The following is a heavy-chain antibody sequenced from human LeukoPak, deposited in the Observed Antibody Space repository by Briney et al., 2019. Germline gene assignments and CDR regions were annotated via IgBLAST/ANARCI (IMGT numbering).Heavy chain of an antibody. CDR1: GGSISSSNW. CDR2: IYHSGST. J-gene: IGHJ3*02. CDR3: ARLNTYYYDSSGSSAFDI. V-gene: IGHV4-4*02. D-gene: IGHD3-22*01. Sequence: PSGTLSLTCAVSGGSISSSNWWSWVRQPPGKGLEWIGEIYHSGSTNYNPSLKSRVTISVDKSKNQFSLKLSSVTAADTAVYYCARLNTYYYDSSGSSAFDIWGQGTMVTVSS.